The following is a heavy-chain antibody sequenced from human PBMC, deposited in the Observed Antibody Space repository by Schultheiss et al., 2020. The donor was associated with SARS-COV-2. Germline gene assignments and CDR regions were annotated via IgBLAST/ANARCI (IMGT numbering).Heavy chain of an antibody. J-gene: IGHJ4*02. CDR1: GFTFSDYY. CDR3: ARVGMGGFLEWLLFGY. D-gene: IGHD3-3*01. Sequence: GGSLRLSCAASGFTFSDYYMSWIRQAPGKGLEWVSYISSSGSTIYYADSVKGRFTISRDNAKNSLYLQMNSLRAEDTAVYYCARVGMGGFLEWLLFGYWGQGTLVTVSS. CDR2: ISSSGSTI. V-gene: IGHV3-11*04.